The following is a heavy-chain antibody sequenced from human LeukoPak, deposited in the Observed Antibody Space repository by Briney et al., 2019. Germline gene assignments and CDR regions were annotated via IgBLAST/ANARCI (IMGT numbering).Heavy chain of an antibody. Sequence: GGSLRLSCAASGFTFSAYWMNWVRQYPGKGLVWVSRINSDGSSTTYADSVKGRFTISRDNAKNTLYLQMNSLRAEDTAVYYCARDMATHYYDSSASGFDPWGQGTLVTVSS. D-gene: IGHD3-22*01. V-gene: IGHV3-74*01. J-gene: IGHJ5*02. CDR3: ARDMATHYYDSSASGFDP. CDR1: GFTFSAYW. CDR2: INSDGSST.